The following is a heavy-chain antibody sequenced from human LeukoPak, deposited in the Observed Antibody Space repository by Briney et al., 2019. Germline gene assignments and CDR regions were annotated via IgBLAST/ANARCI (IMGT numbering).Heavy chain of an antibody. CDR3: AREDYDSSGYEGAFDI. CDR1: GYTFPGYY. V-gene: IGHV1-2*06. Sequence: ASVKVSCKASGYTFPGYYMHWVRQAPGQGLEWMGRINPNSGGTTYAQKSQGRVTMTRDTSISTAYMELSRLRSDDTAVYYCAREDYDSSGYEGAFDIWGQGTMVTVFS. CDR2: INPNSGGT. D-gene: IGHD3-22*01. J-gene: IGHJ3*02.